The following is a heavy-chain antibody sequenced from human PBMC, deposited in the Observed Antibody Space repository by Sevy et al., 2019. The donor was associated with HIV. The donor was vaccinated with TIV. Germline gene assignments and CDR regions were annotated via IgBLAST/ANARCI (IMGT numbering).Heavy chain of an antibody. V-gene: IGHV3-23*01. D-gene: IGHD3-10*01. CDR3: AKDRVSGTYYTGDFDY. Sequence: GGSLRLSCAASGFTFSNYAMSWVRQAPGKGLEWVSVITISGGTTYYADSVKGRFTISRDSSNNMLYLQMNSLRAEDTAVYLYAKDRVSGTYYTGDFDYWGQGTLVTVSS. J-gene: IGHJ4*02. CDR1: GFTFSNYA. CDR2: ITISGGTT.